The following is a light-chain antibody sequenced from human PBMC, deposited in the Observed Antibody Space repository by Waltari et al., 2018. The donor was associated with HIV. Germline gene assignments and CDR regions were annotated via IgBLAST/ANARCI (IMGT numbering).Light chain of an antibody. J-gene: IGLJ3*02. Sequence: NFMLTQPHSVSESPGKTIVISCTGSSGTIADNYVKWYQQRPGSAPTTVIDEANQRHSGVPDRVSASVESSSTSASLSISGLRPEDEADDYCQSYARSGVVFGGGTKRTVL. CDR2: EAN. CDR3: QSYARSGVV. V-gene: IGLV6-57*02. CDR1: SGTIADNY.